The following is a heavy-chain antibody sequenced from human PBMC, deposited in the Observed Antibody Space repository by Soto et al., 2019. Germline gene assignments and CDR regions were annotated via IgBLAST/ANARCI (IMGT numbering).Heavy chain of an antibody. J-gene: IGHJ4*02. D-gene: IGHD3-3*01. CDR2: TYYRSKWYN. CDR1: GDSVSSNSAA. V-gene: IGHV6-1*01. CDR3: ASSRLRFLEWLSPSFDY. Sequence: SQTLSLTCALSGDSVSSNSAAWNWIRQSPSRGLEWLGRTYYRSKWYNDYAVSVKSRITINPDTSKNQFSLQLNSVTPEYTAVYYCASSRLRFLEWLSPSFDYWGQGTLVTVSS.